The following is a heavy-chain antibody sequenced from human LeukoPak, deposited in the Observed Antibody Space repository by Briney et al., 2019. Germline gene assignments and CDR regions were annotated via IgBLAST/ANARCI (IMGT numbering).Heavy chain of an antibody. V-gene: IGHV4-59*01. Sequence: SETLSLTCSVSGDFITAYYWSWIRQPPGKGLEWIGYVYYSGSTDYNPSLRSRVTISLEMSKHQFSLNLTSVTAADTAVYYCASNTGTVFDYWSQGALVTVSS. J-gene: IGHJ4*02. D-gene: IGHD7-27*01. CDR2: VYYSGST. CDR1: GDFITAYY. CDR3: ASNTGTVFDY.